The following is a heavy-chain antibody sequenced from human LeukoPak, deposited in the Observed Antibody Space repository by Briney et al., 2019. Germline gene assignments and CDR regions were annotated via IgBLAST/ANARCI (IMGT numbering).Heavy chain of an antibody. J-gene: IGHJ6*03. V-gene: IGHV4-39*07. CDR1: GGSISSSSYY. CDR3: ARDPVSILGDYMAV. CDR2: IYYSGST. Sequence: PSETLSLTCTVSGGSISSSSYYWGWIRQPPGKGLEWIGSIYYSGSTNYNPSLKSRVTISVDTSKNQFSLKLSSVTAADTAVYYCARDPVSILGDYMAVWGKGTTVTVSS. D-gene: IGHD3-3*02.